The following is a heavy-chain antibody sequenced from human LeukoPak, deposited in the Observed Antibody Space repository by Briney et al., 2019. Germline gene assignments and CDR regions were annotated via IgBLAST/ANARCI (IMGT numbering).Heavy chain of an antibody. D-gene: IGHD2/OR15-2a*01. J-gene: IGHJ4*02. CDR1: GFTFRNAY. Sequence: GGSLRLSCAASGFTFRNAYMSWVRQAPGKGLEWIGLIKSKAGGETTEYIAPVRGRFTISRDDSKDTVYLQMNALRPENTAVYISATDYHASATDGDFDYWGQGTLVTVSS. CDR3: ATDYHASATDGDFDY. CDR2: IKSKAGGETT. V-gene: IGHV3-15*01.